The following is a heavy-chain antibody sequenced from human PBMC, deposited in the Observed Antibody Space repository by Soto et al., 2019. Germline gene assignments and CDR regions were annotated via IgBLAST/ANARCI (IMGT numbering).Heavy chain of an antibody. Sequence: PGGSLRLSCAASGFTFSDYYMSWIRQAPGKGLEWVSYISSSGSTIYYADSVKGRFTISRDNTKNSLYLQMNSLRAEDTAVYYCALFGFDSSSWFDSWDAYYMDVWGKGTTVTVSS. D-gene: IGHD6-13*01. CDR2: ISSSGSTI. J-gene: IGHJ6*03. CDR1: GFTFSDYY. CDR3: ALFGFDSSSWFDSWDAYYMDV. V-gene: IGHV3-11*01.